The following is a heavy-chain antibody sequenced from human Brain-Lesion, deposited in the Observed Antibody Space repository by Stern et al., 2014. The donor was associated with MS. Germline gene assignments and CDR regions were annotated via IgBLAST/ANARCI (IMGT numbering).Heavy chain of an antibody. D-gene: IGHD1-26*01. J-gene: IGHJ4*02. CDR3: ATLSPGAGGNYYRHFDY. Sequence: QVQLGQSGAEVKKPGASVKVSCKVSGYTLTELSMHWVRQATRKGLEWMGGFDPEDGETIYAQKFQGRVTMTEDTSTDTAYMELSSLRSEDTAVYYCATLSPGAGGNYYRHFDYWGQGTLVTVSS. CDR1: GYTLTELS. V-gene: IGHV1-24*01. CDR2: FDPEDGET.